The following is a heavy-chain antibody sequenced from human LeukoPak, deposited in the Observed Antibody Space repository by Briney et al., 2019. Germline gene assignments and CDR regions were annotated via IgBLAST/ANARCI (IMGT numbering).Heavy chain of an antibody. D-gene: IGHD4-11*01. J-gene: IGHJ6*03. Sequence: KSSETLSLTCTVSGGSISSYYWSWIRQPAGKGLEWIGRIYTSGSTNYNPSLKSRVTMSVDTPKNQFSLKLSSVTAADTAVYYCARNRGSTVITDHYYYYYMDVWGKGTTVTVSS. CDR1: GGSISSYY. CDR3: ARNRGSTVITDHYYYYYMDV. V-gene: IGHV4-4*07. CDR2: IYTSGST.